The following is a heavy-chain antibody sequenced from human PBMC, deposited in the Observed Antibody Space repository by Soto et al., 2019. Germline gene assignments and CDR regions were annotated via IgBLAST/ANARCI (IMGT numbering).Heavy chain of an antibody. Sequence: PGGSLRLSCAASGFTFSNAWMSWVRQAPGKGLEWVGRIKSKTDGGTTDYAAPVKGRFTIARDDSKNTLYLQMNSLKTEDTAVYYCTTELRFLEWGTYYYYGMDVWGQGTTVTVSS. CDR2: IKSKTDGGTT. CDR1: GFTFSNAW. D-gene: IGHD3-3*01. J-gene: IGHJ6*02. V-gene: IGHV3-15*01. CDR3: TTELRFLEWGTYYYYGMDV.